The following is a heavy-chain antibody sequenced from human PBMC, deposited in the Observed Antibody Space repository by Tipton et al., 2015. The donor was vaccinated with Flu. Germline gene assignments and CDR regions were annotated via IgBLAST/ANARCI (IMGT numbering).Heavy chain of an antibody. CDR3: AKLIVYDFWSGYSIYFDY. CDR1: GFTFSSYA. D-gene: IGHD3-3*01. J-gene: IGHJ4*02. CDR2: ISASGGST. Sequence: SLRLSCAASGFTFSSYAMSWVRQAPGKGLEWVSAISASGGSTYYADSVKGRFTISRDNSKNTLYLQVNSLRAEDTAVYYRAKLIVYDFWSGYSIYFDYWGQGTLITVSS. V-gene: IGHV3-23*01.